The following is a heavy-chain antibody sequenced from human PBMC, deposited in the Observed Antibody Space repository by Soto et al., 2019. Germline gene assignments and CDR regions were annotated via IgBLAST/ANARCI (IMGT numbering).Heavy chain of an antibody. CDR2: IYPGDSDT. V-gene: IGHV5-51*01. J-gene: IGHJ6*02. CDR1: GYSFSTYW. CDR3: ARQTGYNWNDRRASGMDV. Sequence: PGESLKISCKGCGYSFSTYWIGWVRQMPGKGLEWMGIIYPGDSDTRYSSSFQGQVTISADKSIGTAYLRWSSLKASDTAMYYCARQTGYNWNDRRASGMDVWSQGPRAPSP. D-gene: IGHD1-20*01.